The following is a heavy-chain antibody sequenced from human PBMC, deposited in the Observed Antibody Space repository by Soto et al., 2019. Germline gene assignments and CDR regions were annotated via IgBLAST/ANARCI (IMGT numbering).Heavy chain of an antibody. Sequence: LRLSCAASGFTFSSYAMHWVRQAPGKGLEWVAVISYDGSNKYYADSVKGRFTISRDNSKNTLYLQMNSLRAEDTAVYYCASLRDGYNYYFDYWGRGTLVTVSS. J-gene: IGHJ4*02. CDR2: ISYDGSNK. CDR3: ASLRDGYNYYFDY. V-gene: IGHV3-30-3*01. D-gene: IGHD5-12*01. CDR1: GFTFSSYA.